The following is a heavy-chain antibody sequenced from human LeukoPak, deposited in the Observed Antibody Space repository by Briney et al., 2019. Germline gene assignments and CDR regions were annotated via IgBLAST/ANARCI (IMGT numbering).Heavy chain of an antibody. CDR1: GGSISSYY. CDR3: ARGGGLRYNSGWYWYFDY. Sequence: SETLSLTCTVSGGSISSYYWSWVRQPPGKGLEWIGYIYYSGSTNYNPSLKSRVTISVDTSKNHFSLKLSSVTAADTAVYYCARGGGLRYNSGWYWYFDYWGQGTLVTVSS. CDR2: IYYSGST. J-gene: IGHJ4*02. D-gene: IGHD6-19*01. V-gene: IGHV4-59*01.